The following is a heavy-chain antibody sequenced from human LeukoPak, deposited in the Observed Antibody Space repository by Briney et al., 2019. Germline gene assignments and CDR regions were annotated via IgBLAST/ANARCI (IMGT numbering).Heavy chain of an antibody. CDR2: IYHSGST. CDR3: ARRKVVVVPAALRRRHYYMDV. J-gene: IGHJ6*03. D-gene: IGHD2-2*01. V-gene: IGHV4-4*02. Sequence: PSETLSLTCAVSGGSISSSNWWSWVRQPPGKGLEWIGEIYHSGSTNYNPSLKSRVTISVDTSKNQFSLKLSSVTAADTAVYYCARRKVVVVPAALRRRHYYMDVWGKGTTVTISS. CDR1: GGSISSSNW.